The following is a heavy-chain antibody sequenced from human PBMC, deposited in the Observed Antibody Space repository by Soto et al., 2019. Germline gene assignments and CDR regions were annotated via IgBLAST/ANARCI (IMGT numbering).Heavy chain of an antibody. CDR1: GGSISNYY. D-gene: IGHD1-26*01. Sequence: PSETLSLTCSVSGGSISNYYWSWIRQPPGKGLEWIAYIYYSGSTNYNPSLKSRATISVDTSENQFSLKLSSVTAADTAVYYCAREFKGASSSWFDRWGQGTLVTVSS. CDR3: AREFKGASSSWFDR. J-gene: IGHJ5*02. CDR2: IYYSGST. V-gene: IGHV4-59*01.